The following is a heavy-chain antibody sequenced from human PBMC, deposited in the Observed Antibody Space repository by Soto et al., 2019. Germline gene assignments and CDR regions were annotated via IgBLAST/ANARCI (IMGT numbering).Heavy chain of an antibody. D-gene: IGHD1-1*01. J-gene: IGHJ4*02. Sequence: QVHLVQSGAEVKKPGASVKVSCQGSGYAFTTYGITWVRQAPGQGLEWMGWISAHNGNTXYAQKLQGRVTVTRDTSTSTAYMELRSLRYDDTAVYYCARGRYGDYWGQGALVTVSS. CDR3: ARGRYGDY. V-gene: IGHV1-18*01. CDR2: ISAHNGNT. CDR1: GYAFTTYG.